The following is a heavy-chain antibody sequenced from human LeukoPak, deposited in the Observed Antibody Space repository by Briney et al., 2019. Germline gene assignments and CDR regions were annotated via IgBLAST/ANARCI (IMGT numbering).Heavy chain of an antibody. CDR2: INPNSGGT. D-gene: IGHD6-13*01. CDR1: GYTFTCYY. Sequence: ASVKVSCKASGYTFTCYYMHWVRQAPRQGREGMGWINPNSGGTNYAQKFQGRVTMTRDTAISTAYMELSRLRSDDTAFYSFPIHSTITFWAQGTLVTSSS. J-gene: IGHJ4*02. CDR3: PIHSTITF. V-gene: IGHV1-2*02.